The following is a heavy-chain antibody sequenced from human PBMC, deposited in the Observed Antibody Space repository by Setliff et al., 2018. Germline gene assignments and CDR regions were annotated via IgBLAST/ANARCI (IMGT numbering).Heavy chain of an antibody. CDR1: GVSINSLTW. D-gene: IGHD1-26*01. Sequence: PSETLSLTCAVSGVSINSLTWWSWVRQPPGKGLEWIGEIYHDGSSKFNPSVNYSPSLKSRNTMSIDRSKNQFSLELSSVTAADTAVYYCARGGGRYHSASWGQGTLVTVSS. CDR2: IYHDGSSKFNPSV. V-gene: IGHV4-4*02. CDR3: ARGGGRYHSAS. J-gene: IGHJ4*02.